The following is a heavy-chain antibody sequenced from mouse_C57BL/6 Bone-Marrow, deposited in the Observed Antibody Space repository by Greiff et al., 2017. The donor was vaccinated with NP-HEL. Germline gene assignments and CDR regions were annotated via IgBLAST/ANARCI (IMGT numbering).Heavy chain of an antibody. Sequence: VQLQQSGPELVKPGASVKIPCKASGYTFTDYNMDWVKQSHGKSLEWIGDINPNNGGTIYNQTFKGKATLTVDKSSSTAYMELRSLTSEDTAVYYGARKGIDGRSIYWYFDVWGTGTTVTVSS. CDR3: ARKGIDGRSIYWYFDV. J-gene: IGHJ1*03. D-gene: IGHD1-1*01. V-gene: IGHV1-18*01. CDR2: INPNNGGT. CDR1: GYTFTDYN.